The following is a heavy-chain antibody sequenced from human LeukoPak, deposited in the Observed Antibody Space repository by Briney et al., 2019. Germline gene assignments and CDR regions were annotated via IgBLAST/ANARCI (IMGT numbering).Heavy chain of an antibody. CDR2: ISGSGGST. V-gene: IGHV3-23*01. Sequence: GGSLRLSCAASGFTFGTYAMSWVRQAPGKGLEWISAISGSGGSTYYADSVKGRFTISRDNSKNTLYLQMNSLRAEDTAVYYCARANRAYYDFWSGYYRNWFDPWGQGTLVTVSS. CDR1: GFTFGTYA. J-gene: IGHJ5*02. CDR3: ARANRAYYDFWSGYYRNWFDP. D-gene: IGHD3-3*01.